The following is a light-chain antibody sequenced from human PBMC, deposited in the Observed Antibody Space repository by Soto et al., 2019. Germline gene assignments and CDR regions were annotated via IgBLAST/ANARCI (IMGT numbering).Light chain of an antibody. CDR3: SSYTSSSTRGGV. CDR1: SSDVGGYNY. J-gene: IGLJ2*01. V-gene: IGLV2-14*01. CDR2: DVS. Sequence: QSALTQPASVSGSPGQSITISCTGTSSDVGGYNYVSWYQQHPGKAPKRMIYDVSNRPSGVSNRFSGSKSGNTASLTISGLQAEDEADYYCSSYTSSSTRGGVFGGGTKLTVL.